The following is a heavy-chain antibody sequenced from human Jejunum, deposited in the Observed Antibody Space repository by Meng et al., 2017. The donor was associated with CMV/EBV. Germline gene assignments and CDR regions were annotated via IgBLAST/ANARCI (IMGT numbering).Heavy chain of an antibody. J-gene: IGHJ6*02. D-gene: IGHD2/OR15-2a*01. CDR3: ARESMVAVSRYFFYVVDV. V-gene: IGHV4-61*01. CDR1: SANFY. CDR2: ISYSGKT. Sequence: SANFYWTWVRQPPGKGLEWIGYISYSGKTNYNPPLESRVTITRDTTKNQFSLNLNSATTADTAFYFCARESMVAVSRYFFYVVDVWGQGTTVTVSS.